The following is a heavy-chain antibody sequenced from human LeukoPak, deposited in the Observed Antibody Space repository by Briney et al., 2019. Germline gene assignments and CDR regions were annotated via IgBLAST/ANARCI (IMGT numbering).Heavy chain of an antibody. Sequence: RRASVKVSCKASGYTFTGYYMHWVRQAPGQGLEWMGWINPNSGDTKYAQKFQGRVTMTRDTSISTAYMELTRLRSDDTAVYYCARGGLRVMVYRLYYMDVWGKGTTVTVSS. D-gene: IGHD2-8*01. J-gene: IGHJ6*03. CDR3: ARGGLRVMVYRLYYMDV. CDR1: GYTFTGYY. V-gene: IGHV1-2*02. CDR2: INPNSGDT.